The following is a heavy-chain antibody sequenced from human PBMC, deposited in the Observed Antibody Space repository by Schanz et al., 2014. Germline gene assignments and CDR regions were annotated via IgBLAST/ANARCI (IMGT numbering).Heavy chain of an antibody. J-gene: IGHJ2*01. V-gene: IGHV1-2*06. CDR1: GRTFIVYH. Sequence: QVQLVQSGAEVKKPGASMKVSCKASGRTFIVYHVLHWVRQAPGQGLEWMGRINPNNGGTNYAQKFQGRVTMTIDTSISTAYMELSRLRSDDTTVYYCARAGQDFEYSSLSPIWYFDLWGRGPLVTVSS. CDR2: INPNNGGT. D-gene: IGHD6-6*01. CDR3: ARAGQDFEYSSLSPIWYFDL.